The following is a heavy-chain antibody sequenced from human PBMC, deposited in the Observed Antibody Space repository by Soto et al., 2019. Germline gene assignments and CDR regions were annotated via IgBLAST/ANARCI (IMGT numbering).Heavy chain of an antibody. CDR3: TAETYCGGGSCPEY. Sequence: EVQLVESGGRLVEPGGSLRLTCAVSGAPFSGHWMSWVRQAPGKGLEWVARIKSKKDGGTIEYAAPVKGRLTISRDDARNTLYLQMNSLKTEDTAIYYCTAETYCGGGSCPEYWGQGTLVTVSS. CDR2: IKSKKDGGTI. V-gene: IGHV3-15*01. CDR1: GAPFSGHW. D-gene: IGHD2-15*01. J-gene: IGHJ4*02.